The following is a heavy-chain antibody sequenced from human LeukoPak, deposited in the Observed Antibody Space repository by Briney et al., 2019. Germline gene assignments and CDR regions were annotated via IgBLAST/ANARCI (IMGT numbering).Heavy chain of an antibody. V-gene: IGHV4-59*01. Sequence: SQTLSLTCTVSGGSISGYYWSWIRQPPGKGLEWVGYISYSGSTNYKPSLKSRVTISVDTSKNQFSLKLSSVTAADTAIYYCARDGRAGSLFAYWGQGTLVTVSS. D-gene: IGHD6-19*01. CDR1: GGSISGYY. CDR3: ARDGRAGSLFAY. J-gene: IGHJ4*02. CDR2: ISYSGST.